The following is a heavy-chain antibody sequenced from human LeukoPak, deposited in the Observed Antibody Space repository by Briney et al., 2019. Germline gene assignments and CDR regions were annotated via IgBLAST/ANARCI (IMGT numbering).Heavy chain of an antibody. CDR1: GYSISSGYY. CDR3: ARQSRSTSWFSGGPKALNWFDS. CDR2: IYHSGST. V-gene: IGHV4-38-2*02. D-gene: IGHD6-13*01. Sequence: SETLSLTCTVSGYSISSGYYWGWIRQPPGKGLEWIGSIYHSGSTYYNPSLKSRVTISVDTSKNQFSLKLSSVTAADTAVYYCARQSRSTSWFSGGPKALNWFDSWAQGTLVTVSS. J-gene: IGHJ5*01.